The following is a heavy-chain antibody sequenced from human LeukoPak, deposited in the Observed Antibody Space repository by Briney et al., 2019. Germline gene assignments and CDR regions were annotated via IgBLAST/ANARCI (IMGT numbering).Heavy chain of an antibody. D-gene: IGHD3-22*01. CDR1: GYTFTSYY. V-gene: IGHV1-46*01. CDR3: ARDVTMILGDSKYFDY. J-gene: IGHJ4*02. CDR2: INPSGGST. Sequence: ASVKVSCKASGYTFTSYYMHWVRQAPGQGLEWMGIINPSGGSTSYAQKFQGRVTMTRDTSTSTAYMELRSLRSDDTAVYYCARDVTMILGDSKYFDYWGQGTLVTVSS.